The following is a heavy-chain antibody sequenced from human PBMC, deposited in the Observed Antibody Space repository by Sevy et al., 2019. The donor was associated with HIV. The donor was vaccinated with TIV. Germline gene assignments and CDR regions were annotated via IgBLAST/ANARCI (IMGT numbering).Heavy chain of an antibody. V-gene: IGHV3-9*01. J-gene: IGHJ6*03. D-gene: IGHD1-7*01. Sequence: GGSLRLSCAASGFTFANYAMHWVRQAPGKGLEWVSDISWNSGSIGYADSVKGRFTISRDNAKNSLYLQMNSLRPEDTALYYCTKDTGTGITNCYYYYMDVWGKGTTVTVSS. CDR2: ISWNSGSI. CDR3: TKDTGTGITNCYYYYMDV. CDR1: GFTFANYA.